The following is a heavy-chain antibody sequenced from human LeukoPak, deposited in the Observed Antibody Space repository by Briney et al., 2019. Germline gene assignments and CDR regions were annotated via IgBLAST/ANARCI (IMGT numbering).Heavy chain of an antibody. CDR2: MNPNSGHT. CDR1: GYTLTELS. D-gene: IGHD5-18*01. J-gene: IGHJ6*03. CDR3: ARDNGGTAMAYYSYFYMDV. V-gene: IGHV1-8*01. Sequence: ASVKVSCKVPGYTLTELSMHWVRQATGQGLEWMGWMNPNSGHTGYAQKFQGRVTMTRNTSISTAYMELSSLRSEDTAVYYCARDNGGTAMAYYSYFYMDVWGKGTTVTISS.